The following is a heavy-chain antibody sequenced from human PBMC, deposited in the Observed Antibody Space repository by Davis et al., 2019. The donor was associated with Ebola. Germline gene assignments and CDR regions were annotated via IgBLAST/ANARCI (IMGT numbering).Heavy chain of an antibody. D-gene: IGHD5-12*01. Sequence: ASVKVSCKPSGYSFTTYGLSWVRQAPGQGLEWMGWIGVYNGKTVYSQKFQDRLTLTTDISANTAYMDLSSLRSEDTALYYCTTPGGQDSGYDVFDIWGQGTMVTVSS. CDR1: GYSFTTYG. V-gene: IGHV1-18*01. CDR2: IGVYNGKT. J-gene: IGHJ3*02. CDR3: TTPGGQDSGYDVFDI.